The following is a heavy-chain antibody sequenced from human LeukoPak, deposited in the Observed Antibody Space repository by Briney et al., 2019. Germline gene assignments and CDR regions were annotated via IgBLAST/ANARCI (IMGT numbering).Heavy chain of an antibody. Sequence: GGSLRLSCAASGFTFSSYGMSWVRQAPGKGLEWVSAISGSGGSTYYADSVKGRFTISRDNAKNSLYLQMNSLRAEDTAVYYCARVSPNTLTTLQYFDYWGQGTLVTVSS. V-gene: IGHV3-23*01. D-gene: IGHD4-17*01. CDR1: GFTFSSYG. J-gene: IGHJ4*02. CDR3: ARVSPNTLTTLQYFDY. CDR2: ISGSGGST.